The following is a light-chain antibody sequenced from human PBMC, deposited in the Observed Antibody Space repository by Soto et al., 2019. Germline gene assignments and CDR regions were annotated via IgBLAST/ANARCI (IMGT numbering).Light chain of an antibody. CDR1: QSVSNNY. CDR2: GAS. CDR3: QQYYSTPLT. J-gene: IGKJ4*01. V-gene: IGKV3D-7*01. Sequence: EVVMTQSPGTLSLSPGERATLSCRASQSVSNNYLAWYQQKPGQAPRLLIYGASNRATGIPDRFSGSGSQTDFTLTISSLQAEDVAVYYCQQYYSTPLTFGGGTKVDIK.